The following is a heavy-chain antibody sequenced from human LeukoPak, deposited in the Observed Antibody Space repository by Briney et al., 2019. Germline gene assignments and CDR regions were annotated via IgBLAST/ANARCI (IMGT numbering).Heavy chain of an antibody. CDR3: AKGLGVDNWFDP. V-gene: IGHV3-23*01. CDR1: KLLFLSFY. CDR2: ITGNGVST. J-gene: IGHJ5*02. Sequence: SGASIRLLRAIRKLLFLSFYLVLLLQARGKGLEWGSGITGNGVSTYYAGSVKGRFTISRDNSKNTLYLQMNSLRDEDRAVYYCAKGLGVDNWFDPWGQGTLVTVSS.